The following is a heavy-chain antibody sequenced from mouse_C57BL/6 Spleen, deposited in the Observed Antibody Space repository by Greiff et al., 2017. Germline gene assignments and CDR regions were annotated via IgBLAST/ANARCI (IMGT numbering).Heavy chain of an antibody. D-gene: IGHD1-1*01. CDR1: GFTFSSYA. J-gene: IGHJ2*01. V-gene: IGHV5-4*03. CDR3: ARGDGSSYGFDY. CDR2: ISDGGSYT. Sequence: EVMLVESGGGLVKPGGSLKLSCAASGFTFSSYAMSWVRQTPEKRLEWVATISDGGSYTYYPDNVKGRFTISRDNAKNNLYLQMSHLKSEDTAMYYCARGDGSSYGFDYWGQGTTLTVSS.